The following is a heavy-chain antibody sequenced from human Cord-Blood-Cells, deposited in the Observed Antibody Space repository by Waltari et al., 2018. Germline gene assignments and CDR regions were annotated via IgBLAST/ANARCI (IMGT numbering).Heavy chain of an antibody. CDR2: IKQDGSEK. D-gene: IGHD3-3*01. CDR3: ARELRFLEWLSSYYYGMDV. J-gene: IGHJ6*02. Sequence: EVQLVESGGGLVQPGGSLRLSCAASGFTFSSYWMSWVSPAPGQGLEGVANIKQDGSEKYYVDSVKGRFTISRDNAKNSLYLQMNSLRAEDTAVYYCARELRFLEWLSSYYYGMDVWGQGTTVTVSS. CDR1: GFTFSSYW. V-gene: IGHV3-7*01.